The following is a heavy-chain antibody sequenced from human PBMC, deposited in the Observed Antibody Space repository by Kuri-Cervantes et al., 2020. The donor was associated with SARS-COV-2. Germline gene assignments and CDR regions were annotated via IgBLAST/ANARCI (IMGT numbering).Heavy chain of an antibody. Sequence: SVKVSCKASGGTFSSYAISWVRQAPGQGLEWMGGIIPIFGTANYAQKFQGRVTITTDESTSTAYMELRSLRSDDTAVYYCAMGLEGIYSNYEPDYWGQGTLVTVSS. CDR3: AMGLEGIYSNYEPDY. D-gene: IGHD4-11*01. V-gene: IGHV1-69*05. J-gene: IGHJ4*02. CDR2: IIPIFGTA. CDR1: GGTFSSYA.